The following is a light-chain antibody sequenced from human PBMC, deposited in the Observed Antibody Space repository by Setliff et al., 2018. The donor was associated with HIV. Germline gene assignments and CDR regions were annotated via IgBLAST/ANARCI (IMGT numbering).Light chain of an antibody. J-gene: IGLJ1*01. Sequence: QSALAQPASVSGSPGQSITISCTGTSSDFGNYNLVSWYQQHPGKTPKLILYEVDKRPSGISDRFSGSKSGNTASLTISGLQAEDEADYYCCSYAGSYTFYVFGTGTKVTVL. CDR3: CSYAGSYTFYV. V-gene: IGLV2-23*02. CDR1: SSDFGNYNL. CDR2: EVD.